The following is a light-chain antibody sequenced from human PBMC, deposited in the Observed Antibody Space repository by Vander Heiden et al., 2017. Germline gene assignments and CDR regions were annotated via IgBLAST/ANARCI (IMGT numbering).Light chain of an antibody. J-gene: IGLJ1*01. V-gene: IGLV2-14*01. CDR3: SSYTSSSKGV. CDR1: CSDVGGYNY. CDR2: AVS. Sequence: QSALSQPASVSGSPGPSLTISCTATCSDVGGYNYVSWYQQHPGKAPKLMIYAVSNRPSGVSNRFSGSKSGNTASLTISGLQAEDEADYYCSSYTSSSKGVFGTGTKVTVL.